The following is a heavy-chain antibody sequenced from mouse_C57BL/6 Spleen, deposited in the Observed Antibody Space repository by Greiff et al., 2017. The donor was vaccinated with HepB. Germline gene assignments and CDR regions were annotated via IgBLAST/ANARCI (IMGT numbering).Heavy chain of an antibody. V-gene: IGHV5-4*01. CDR2: ISDGGSYT. CDR1: GFTFSSYA. D-gene: IGHD3-1*01. J-gene: IGHJ2*01. Sequence: EVQRVESGGGLVKPGGSLKLSCAASGFTFSSYAMSWVRQTPEKRLEWVATISDGGSYTYYPDNVKGRFTISRDNAKNNLYLQMSHLKSEDTAMYYCARDGLTPYYFDYWGQGTTLTVSS. CDR3: ARDGLTPYYFDY.